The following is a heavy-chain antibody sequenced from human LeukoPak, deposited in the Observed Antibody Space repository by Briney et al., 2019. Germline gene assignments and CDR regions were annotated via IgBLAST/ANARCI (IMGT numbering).Heavy chain of an antibody. V-gene: IGHV3-30*18. CDR3: AKYAGAGAYDRHNEFDS. CDR1: GFTFSRYG. CDR2: VAYDGSNK. D-gene: IGHD3-22*01. J-gene: IGHJ4*02. Sequence: PGGSLRLSCAASGFTFSRYGMHWLRQAPGKGLKWVAAVAYDGSNKYHADSLKGRFTISRDNSKNTLFLEMNSLRPEDTAVYYCAKYAGAGAYDRHNEFDSWGQGTLVTVSS.